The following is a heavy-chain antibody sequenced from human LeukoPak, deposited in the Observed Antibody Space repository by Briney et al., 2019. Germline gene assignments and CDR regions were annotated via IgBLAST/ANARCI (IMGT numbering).Heavy chain of an antibody. CDR2: IYHSGST. Sequence: SETLSLTCTVSGYSISSGYYWGWIRQPPGKGLEWIGSIYHSGSTYYNPSLKSRVTISVDTSKNQFSLKLSSVTAADTAVYYCARGVLRYCSGGSCFPFFDYWGQGTLVTVSS. CDR1: GYSISSGYY. CDR3: ARGVLRYCSGGSCFPFFDY. D-gene: IGHD2-15*01. J-gene: IGHJ4*02. V-gene: IGHV4-38-2*02.